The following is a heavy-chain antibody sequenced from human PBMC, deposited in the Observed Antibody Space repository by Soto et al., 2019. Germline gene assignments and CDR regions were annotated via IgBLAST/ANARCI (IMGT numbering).Heavy chain of an antibody. V-gene: IGHV1-69*12. J-gene: IGHJ6*02. Sequence: QVQLVQSGAEMKEPGSSVKVSCKTSGGTFSSSAISWLRQAPGQGLEWMGGIIPLFRTPDYAQKFQGRVTIAADESTSTAYMERSSLRSEDTAVYYCARDNDRLQLGWNYYYSLDVWGQGTTITVSS. CDR1: GGTFSSSA. CDR2: IIPLFRTP. CDR3: ARDNDRLQLGWNYYYSLDV. D-gene: IGHD4-4*01.